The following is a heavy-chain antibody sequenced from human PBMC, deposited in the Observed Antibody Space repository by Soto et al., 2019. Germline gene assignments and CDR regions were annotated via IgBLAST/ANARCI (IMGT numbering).Heavy chain of an antibody. V-gene: IGHV1-8*01. J-gene: IGHJ4*02. D-gene: IGHD3-10*01. CDR3: AKVSRKGSAIDFDY. Sequence: QVQLVQSGAELKKPGASVKVSCKASGYTFSNYDMNWVRQSTGQGPEWIGWVNPNNGDTGYAQKFQCRVTLTTAISTTTAYMELTSLRSEVPALYSCAKVSRKGSAIDFDYWGQGTLIPVSS. CDR2: VNPNNGDT. CDR1: GYTFSNYD.